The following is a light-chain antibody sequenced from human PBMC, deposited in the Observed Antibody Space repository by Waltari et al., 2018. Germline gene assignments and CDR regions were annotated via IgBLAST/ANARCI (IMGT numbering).Light chain of an antibody. Sequence: SGSPGQSITISCTGSTTDVGAYDFVAWYQQHPGKAPQLMVFDVTHRPSGISNRFSGSKSGDTASLTISGLQAEDEAYYYCSSYTTTNTFVFGTGTNVTVV. CDR1: TTDVGAYDF. V-gene: IGLV2-14*04. CDR3: SSYTTTNTFV. J-gene: IGLJ1*01. CDR2: DVT.